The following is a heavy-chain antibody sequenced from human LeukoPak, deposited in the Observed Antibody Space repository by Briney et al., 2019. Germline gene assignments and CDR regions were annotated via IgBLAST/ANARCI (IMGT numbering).Heavy chain of an antibody. CDR1: GFTFNNYG. D-gene: IGHD1-26*01. CDR3: AKWLYSGKYWTGKDYLDY. J-gene: IGHJ4*02. CDR2: ISHDGSNK. Sequence: GGSLRLSCAASGFTFNNYGMHWVRQAPGKGLEWVAVISHDGSNKYYADSVKGRFTISRDNSKNTLYLQMDSLRVEDTAVYYCAKWLYSGKYWTGKDYLDYWGQGTLATVSS. V-gene: IGHV3-30*18.